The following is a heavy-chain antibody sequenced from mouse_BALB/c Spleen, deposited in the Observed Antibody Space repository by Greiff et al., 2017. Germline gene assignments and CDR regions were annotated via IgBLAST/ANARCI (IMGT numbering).Heavy chain of an antibody. V-gene: IGHV2-2*02. CDR3: ARNVPYYGPRGYFDV. Sequence: VQLVESGPGLVQPSQSLSITCTVSGFSLTSYGVHWVRQSPGKGLEWLGVIWSGGSTDYNAAFISRLSISKDNSKSQVFFKMNSLQANDTAIYYCARNVPYYGPRGYFDVWGAGTTVTVSS. CDR2: IWSGGST. D-gene: IGHD1-1*01. CDR1: GFSLTSYG. J-gene: IGHJ1*01.